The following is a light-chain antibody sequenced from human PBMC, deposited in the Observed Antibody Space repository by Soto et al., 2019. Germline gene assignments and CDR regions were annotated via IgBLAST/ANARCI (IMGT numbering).Light chain of an antibody. Sequence: DIQMTQSPSTLSASVGDRVTITCRASQSTSSWLAWYQQKPGKAPKLLIYKASTLQSGVPSRFSGSGSGTEFTLAISSLQPDDSATYCCQQYNDNWTFGQGTKVEIK. CDR2: KAS. CDR3: QQYNDNWT. CDR1: QSTSSW. V-gene: IGKV1-5*03. J-gene: IGKJ1*01.